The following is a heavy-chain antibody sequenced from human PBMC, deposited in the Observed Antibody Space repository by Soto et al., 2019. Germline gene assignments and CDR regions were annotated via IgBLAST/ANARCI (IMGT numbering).Heavy chain of an antibody. J-gene: IGHJ5*02. D-gene: IGHD3-3*01. V-gene: IGHV4-34*01. CDR1: GGSFSSYQ. CDR2: INHSGTT. Sequence: KTSETLSLTCAVRGGSFSSYQWSWIRQTPGQGLEWIGEINHSGTTNYNPSLRSRITMSVDTSKKESSLKLTSVTAADTAVYYCARGWRFDPWGQGTLVTVSS. CDR3: ARGWRFDP.